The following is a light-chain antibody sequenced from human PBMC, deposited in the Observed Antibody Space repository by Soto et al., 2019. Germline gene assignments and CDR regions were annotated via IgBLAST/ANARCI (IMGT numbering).Light chain of an antibody. CDR3: QQYGDWPPET. V-gene: IGKV3-15*01. CDR1: ESISSD. Sequence: EIVMTQFPATLSVSPGERATLSCRASESISSDLAWYQQKPGQAPRLLIYGASTRATGVPARFSGSGSATEFTLSISSLQSEDVAVYYCQQYGDWPPETFGQGTKLEI. J-gene: IGKJ2*01. CDR2: GAS.